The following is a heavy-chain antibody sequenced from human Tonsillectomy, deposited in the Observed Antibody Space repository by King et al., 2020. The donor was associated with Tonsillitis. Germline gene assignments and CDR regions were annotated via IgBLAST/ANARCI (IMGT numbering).Heavy chain of an antibody. CDR2: INPTDGST. CDR1: GNTFTSYY. Sequence: QLVQSGAEVKKPGASVKVSCESFGNTFTSYYIHWVRQVPGQGLEWMGIINPTDGSTYYTQKFQGRVTMTSDTSTSTVYMDLSSLRFEDTAVYYCHLEWRDSDSGDSGGQGTLVTVPS. D-gene: IGHD4-17*01. CDR3: HLEWRDSDSGDS. V-gene: IGHV1-46*01. J-gene: IGHJ4*02.